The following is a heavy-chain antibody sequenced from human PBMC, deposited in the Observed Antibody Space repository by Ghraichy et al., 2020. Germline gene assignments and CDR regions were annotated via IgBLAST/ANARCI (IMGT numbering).Heavy chain of an antibody. D-gene: IGHD3-16*01. CDR2: ISPHNGNT. CDR3: ARVHPYTYGQGAYDF. CDR1: GYKFASYG. Sequence: ASVKVSCKGSGYKFASYGLNWVRQAPGQGLEWMAWISPHNGNTDFAEKFRGRVSMTADIPTSTVYMELKNLRSDDTAVYYCARVHPYTYGQGAYDFWGQGTRVTVSS. J-gene: IGHJ3*01. V-gene: IGHV1-18*01.